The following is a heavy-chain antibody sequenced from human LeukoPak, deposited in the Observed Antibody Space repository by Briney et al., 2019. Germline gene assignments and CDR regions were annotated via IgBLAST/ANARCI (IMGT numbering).Heavy chain of an antibody. J-gene: IGHJ3*02. Sequence: SETLSLTCTVSGGSISSYYWSWIRQPPGKGLEWIGYIYYSGSTNYNPSLKSRVTISVDTSKNQFSLKLSSVTAADTAVYYCASRARMTTVTRGAAFDIWGQGTMVTVSS. CDR1: GGSISSYY. V-gene: IGHV4-59*08. D-gene: IGHD4-17*01. CDR2: IYYSGST. CDR3: ASRARMTTVTRGAAFDI.